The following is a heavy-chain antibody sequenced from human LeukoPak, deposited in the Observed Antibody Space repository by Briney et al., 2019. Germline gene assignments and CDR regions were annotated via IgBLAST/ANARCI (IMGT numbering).Heavy chain of an antibody. V-gene: IGHV4-39*01. Sequence: SETLSLTCAVSGGSISSNSYYWGWVRQSPGKGLEWIGAIYYSGNTYYSPSLKSRVTISADTSKNQFSLNLSAVTAADTAVYYCARGLSQNNWGQGTLVTVSS. CDR1: GGSISSNSYY. CDR3: ARGLSQNN. CDR2: IYYSGNT. J-gene: IGHJ4*02.